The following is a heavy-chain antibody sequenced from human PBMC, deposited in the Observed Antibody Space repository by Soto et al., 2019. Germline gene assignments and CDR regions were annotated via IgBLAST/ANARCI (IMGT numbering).Heavy chain of an antibody. CDR1: GGSVSSGSYY. D-gene: IGHD3-10*01. Sequence: SETLSLTCTVSGGSVSSGSYYWSWIRQPPGKGLEWIGYIYYSGSTNYNPSLKSRVTISVDTSKNQFSLKLSSVTAADTAVYYCARDAGSGSHDYYYYYGMDVWGQGTTVTVSS. CDR2: IYYSGST. CDR3: ARDAGSGSHDYYYYYGMDV. V-gene: IGHV4-61*01. J-gene: IGHJ6*02.